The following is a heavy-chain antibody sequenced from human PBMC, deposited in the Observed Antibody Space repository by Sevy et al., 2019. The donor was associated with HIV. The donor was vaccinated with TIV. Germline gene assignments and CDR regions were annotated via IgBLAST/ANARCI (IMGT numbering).Heavy chain of an antibody. Sequence: ASVKVSCKASGGIFRSNAISWVRQAPGQGLEWVGGIIAVFGTAYYAQKFQGRVTLIADESTGTVHMELRSLRSEDTAIYYCARDTHYYVSGSFDSWGQGTQVTVSS. D-gene: IGHD3-10*01. CDR2: IIAVFGTA. CDR1: GGIFRSNA. V-gene: IGHV1-69*13. J-gene: IGHJ4*01. CDR3: ARDTHYYVSGSFDS.